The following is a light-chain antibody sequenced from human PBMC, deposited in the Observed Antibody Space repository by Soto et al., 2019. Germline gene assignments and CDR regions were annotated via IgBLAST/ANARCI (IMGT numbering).Light chain of an antibody. J-gene: IGLJ2*01. V-gene: IGLV4-69*01. Sequence: QLVLIQSPSASASLGASVKLTCTLSSGHSSYAIAWHQQQPEKGPQYLMKVNSDGSHSKGDGIPDRFSGSSSGAERYLTISSLQSEDEADYYCQTWGTGIVVFGGGTKLTVL. CDR1: SGHSSYA. CDR3: QTWGTGIVV. CDR2: VNSDGSH.